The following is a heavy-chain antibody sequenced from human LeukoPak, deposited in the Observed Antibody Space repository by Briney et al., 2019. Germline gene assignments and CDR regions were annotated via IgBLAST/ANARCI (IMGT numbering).Heavy chain of an antibody. CDR3: ARYFSGGQFKWFDP. V-gene: IGHV4-30-2*01. CDR1: GDSLSSGGYS. D-gene: IGHD1-26*01. Sequence: SQTLSLTCAVSGDSLSSGGYSWSWIRQPPGTGLEWIGYIYHGGSAYYDPSLKSRVNISVDKSKNQFSLDLSSVTAADTAVYYCARYFSGGQFKWFDPWGQGTLVTVSS. J-gene: IGHJ5*02. CDR2: IYHGGSA.